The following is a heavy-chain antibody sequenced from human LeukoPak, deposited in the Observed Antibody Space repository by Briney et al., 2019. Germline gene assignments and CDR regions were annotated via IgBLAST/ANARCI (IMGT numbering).Heavy chain of an antibody. Sequence: ASETLSLTCTVSGGSISSSSYYWGWIRQPPGKGLEWIGNIYYSGSTYYNPSLKSRVTISVDTSKNQFSLKLSSVTAADTAVYYCARYRAAAGYNRYNWFDPWGQGTLVTVSS. D-gene: IGHD6-13*01. CDR1: GGSISSSSYY. CDR3: ARYRAAAGYNRYNWFDP. V-gene: IGHV4-39*01. J-gene: IGHJ5*02. CDR2: IYYSGST.